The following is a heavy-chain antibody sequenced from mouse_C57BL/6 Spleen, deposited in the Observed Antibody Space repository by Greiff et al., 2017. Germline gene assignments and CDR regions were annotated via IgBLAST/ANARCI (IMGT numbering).Heavy chain of an antibody. V-gene: IGHV5-6*01. CDR3: ARTVNYIDY. CDR1: GFTFSSYG. Sequence: EVKLVESGGDLVKPGGSLKLSCAASGFTFSSYGMSWVRQTPDKRLEWVATISSGGSYTYYPDSVKGRFTISRDNAKNTLYLQMSSLKSEDTAMXYCARTVNYIDYWGQGTTLTVSS. CDR2: ISSGGSYT. D-gene: IGHD2-12*01. J-gene: IGHJ2*01.